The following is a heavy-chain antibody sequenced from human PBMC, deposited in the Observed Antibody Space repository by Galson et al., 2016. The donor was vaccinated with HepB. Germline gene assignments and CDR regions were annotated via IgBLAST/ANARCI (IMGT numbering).Heavy chain of an antibody. J-gene: IGHJ6*02. D-gene: IGHD3-16*02. CDR3: VVWGSFRHDRVANGMDV. CDR2: IKGDGSET. V-gene: IGHV3-7*01. Sequence: SLRLSCAASGFTFTSYWMSWVRQAPGKGPEWLANIKGDGSETYYAASARGRLTISRDNAKNSLYLQLTSLRVEDTAMYYCVVWGSFRHDRVANGMDVWGQGTTVTVSS. CDR1: GFTFTSYW.